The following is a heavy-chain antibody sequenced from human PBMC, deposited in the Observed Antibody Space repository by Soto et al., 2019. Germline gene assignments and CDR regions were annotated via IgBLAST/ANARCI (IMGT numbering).Heavy chain of an antibody. CDR3: AKDTSYDSSGYSHH. CDR2: ISYDGSNK. V-gene: IGHV3-30*18. Sequence: QVQLLESGGGVVQPGRSLRLSCAASGFTFSSYGMHWVRQAPGKGLEWVAVISYDGSNKYYADSVKGRFTISRDNSKNTLYLQMNSLRAEDTAVYYCAKDTSYDSSGYSHHWGQGTLVTVSS. D-gene: IGHD3-22*01. CDR1: GFTFSSYG. J-gene: IGHJ5*02.